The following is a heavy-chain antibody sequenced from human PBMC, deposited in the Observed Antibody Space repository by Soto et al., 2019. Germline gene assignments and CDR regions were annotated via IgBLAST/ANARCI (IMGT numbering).Heavy chain of an antibody. CDR1: GFTFRNYD. Sequence: EVQLVESGGGLVQPGGSLRLSCEASGFTFRNYDMHWVRQGTGKGLEWVSGISAAGDPDYADSVEGRFTISRENAQTSFFLQMNSLRVGDPAVYYCARTDRDFYGVDVWGQGTTVIVSS. CDR3: ARTDRDFYGVDV. V-gene: IGHV3-13*05. CDR2: ISAAGDP. J-gene: IGHJ6*02.